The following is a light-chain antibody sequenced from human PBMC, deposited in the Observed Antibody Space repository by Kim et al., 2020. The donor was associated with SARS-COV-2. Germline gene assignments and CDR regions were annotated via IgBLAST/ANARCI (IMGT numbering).Light chain of an antibody. J-gene: IGLJ2*01. Sequence: VSPGQTATITCSGDKLGEKYACWYQQKPGQSPVLVIYQDTNRPSGIPERFSGSNSGNTATLTISGTQAMDEADYYCQAWDSSTVVFGGGTQLTVL. V-gene: IGLV3-1*01. CDR3: QAWDSSTVV. CDR2: QDT. CDR1: KLGEKY.